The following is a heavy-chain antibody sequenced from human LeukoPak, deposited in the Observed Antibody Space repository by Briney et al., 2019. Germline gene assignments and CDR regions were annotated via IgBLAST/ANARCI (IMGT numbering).Heavy chain of an antibody. V-gene: IGHV1-46*01. CDR1: GYTFTSYY. CDR3: APSGEWELLDY. CDR2: INPSGGST. J-gene: IGHJ4*02. D-gene: IGHD1-26*01. Sequence: ASVKASCKASGYTFTSYYMHWVRQAPGQGLEWMGIINPSGGSTSYAQKFQGRVTMTRDMSTSTVYMELSSLRSEDTAVYYCAPSGEWELLDYWGQGTLVTVSS.